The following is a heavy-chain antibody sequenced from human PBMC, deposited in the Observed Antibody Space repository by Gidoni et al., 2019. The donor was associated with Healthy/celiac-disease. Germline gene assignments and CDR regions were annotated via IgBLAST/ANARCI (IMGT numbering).Heavy chain of an antibody. Sequence: EVQLVESGGGLVQPGGSLRLSCAASGFTFSSYWMHWVRQAPGKGLVWVSRINSDGSSTSYADSVKGRFTISRDNAKNTLYLQMNSLRAEDTAVYYCARVEYYYDSSGFDDAFDIWGQGTMVTVSS. CDR3: ARVEYYYDSSGFDDAFDI. J-gene: IGHJ3*02. CDR2: INSDGSST. D-gene: IGHD3-22*01. CDR1: GFTFSSYW. V-gene: IGHV3-74*01.